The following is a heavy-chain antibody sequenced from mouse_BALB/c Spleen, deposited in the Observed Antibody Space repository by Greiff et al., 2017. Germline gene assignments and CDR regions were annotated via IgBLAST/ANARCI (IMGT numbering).Heavy chain of an antibody. J-gene: IGHJ4*01. CDR1: GYSITSDYA. CDR3: ARGGGYDEGGYAMDY. V-gene: IGHV3-2*02. D-gene: IGHD2-2*01. CDR2: ISYSGST. Sequence: EVKLMESGPGLVKPSQSLSLTCTVTGYSITSDYAWNWIRQFPGNKLEWMGYISYSGSTSYNPSLKSRISITRDTSKNQFFLQLNSVTTEDTATYYCARGGGYDEGGYAMDYWGQGTSVTVSS.